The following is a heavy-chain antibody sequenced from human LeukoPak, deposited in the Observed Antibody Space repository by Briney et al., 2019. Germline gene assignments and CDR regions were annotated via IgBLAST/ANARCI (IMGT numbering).Heavy chain of an antibody. J-gene: IGHJ6*02. CDR3: AKVCSSREWYYYYGMDV. Sequence: GGSLRLSCAASGFTFSSYAMSWVRQAPGKGLEWVSAISGSGGSTYYADSVKGRFTISRDNSKNTLYLQMNSLRAEDTAVYYCAKVCSSREWYYYYGMDVWGQGTTVTVSS. CDR1: GFTFSSYA. D-gene: IGHD6-13*01. V-gene: IGHV3-23*01. CDR2: ISGSGGST.